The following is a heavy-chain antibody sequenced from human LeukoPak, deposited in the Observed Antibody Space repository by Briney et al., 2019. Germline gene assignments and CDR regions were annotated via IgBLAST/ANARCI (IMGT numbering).Heavy chain of an antibody. V-gene: IGHV3-23*01. CDR1: GFTFSSSG. D-gene: IGHD3-10*01. CDR3: ASILLWYVYDY. CDR2: IRGSGDST. Sequence: GGSLRLSCAASGFTFSSSGMSWVRQAPGKGLEWLSAIRGSGDSTYYADSVKGRFTISRDNSKNTLFLQMNSLRAEDTAVYYCASILLWYVYDYWGQGTLVTVSS. J-gene: IGHJ4*02.